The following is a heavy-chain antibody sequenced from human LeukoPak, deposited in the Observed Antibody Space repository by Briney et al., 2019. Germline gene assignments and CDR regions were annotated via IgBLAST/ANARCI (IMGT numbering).Heavy chain of an antibody. V-gene: IGHV3-11*04. CDR3: ARARSYMRPKLGGKGYYFDY. J-gene: IGHJ4*02. Sequence: GGSLRLSCAASGFTFSDHYMSWIRQAPGKGLEWVSYISSSGSTIYYADSVKGRFTISRDNAKNSLYLQMNSLRAEDTAVYYCARARSYMRPKLGGKGYYFDYWGQGTLVTVSS. D-gene: IGHD3-10*01. CDR1: GFTFSDHY. CDR2: ISSSGSTI.